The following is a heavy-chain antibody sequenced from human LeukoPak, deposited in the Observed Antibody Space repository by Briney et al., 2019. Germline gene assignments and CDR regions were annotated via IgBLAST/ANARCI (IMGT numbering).Heavy chain of an antibody. J-gene: IGHJ4*02. V-gene: IGHV4-59*08. D-gene: IGHD3-22*01. CDR2: IYYSGST. CDR1: GGSISSYY. CDR3: ARHRGYYDSSGDFDY. Sequence: ASETLSLTCTVSGGSISSYYWSWIRQPPGKGLEWIGYIYYSGSTNYNPSLKSRVTISVDTSKNQFSLKLSSVTAADTAVYYCARHRGYYDSSGDFDYWGQGTLVTVSS.